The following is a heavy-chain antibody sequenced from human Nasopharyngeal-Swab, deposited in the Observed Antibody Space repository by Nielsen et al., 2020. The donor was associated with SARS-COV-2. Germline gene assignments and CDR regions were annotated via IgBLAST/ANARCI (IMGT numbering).Heavy chain of an antibody. CDR3: ARLVYYYDSSGYYYDY. J-gene: IGHJ4*02. V-gene: IGHV4-39*01. CDR2: IYYSGST. Sequence: SETLSLTCTVSGGSISSSSYYWGWIRQPPGKGLEWIGSIYYSGSTYYNPSLKSQVTISVDTSKNQFSLKLSSVTAADTAVYYCARLVYYYDSSGYYYDYWGQGTLVTVSS. CDR1: GGSISSSSYY. D-gene: IGHD3-22*01.